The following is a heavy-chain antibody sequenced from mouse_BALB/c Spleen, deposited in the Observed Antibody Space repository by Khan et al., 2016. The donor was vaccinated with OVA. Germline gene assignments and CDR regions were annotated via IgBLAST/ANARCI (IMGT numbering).Heavy chain of an antibody. J-gene: IGHJ2*01. CDR3: ARMARTIN. V-gene: IGHV5-6-3*01. Sequence: EVELVESGGGLVQPGGSLKLSCAASGFTFSSYGMSWVRQTPDKRLELVATINSNGGSTYYPDSVKGRFTISRDNDKNTLYLQMSSLKSEDTAVYYCARMARTINWGQGTTLTVSS. CDR2: INSNGGST. CDR1: GFTFSSYG.